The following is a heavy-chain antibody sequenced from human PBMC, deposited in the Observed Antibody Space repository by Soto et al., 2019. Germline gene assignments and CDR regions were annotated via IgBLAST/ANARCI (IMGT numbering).Heavy chain of an antibody. CDR1: GFTFRWFG. Sequence: GGSLRLSCAGSGFTFRWFGMNWVRQAPGKGLEWVARISNDGSNEYYVDSVKGRFTISRDNSKNTLYLQMDSLRAEDTAVYYCAKGEVRGIIPSYFDYWGLGTLVTVSS. V-gene: IGHV3-30*18. CDR2: ISNDGSNE. D-gene: IGHD3-10*01. CDR3: AKGEVRGIIPSYFDY. J-gene: IGHJ4*02.